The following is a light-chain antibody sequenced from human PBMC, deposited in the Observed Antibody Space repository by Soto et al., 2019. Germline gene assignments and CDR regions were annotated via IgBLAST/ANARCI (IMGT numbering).Light chain of an antibody. Sequence: EIVLTQSPGTLSLSPGERATLSCRASQSVSSSYLAWYQQKPGQAPRLLIYGASSMATGIPDRFSGSGSGTDFALTISRLEPEDVAVYYCQQYGISPYTFGQGTKLEIK. CDR2: GAS. J-gene: IGKJ2*01. CDR3: QQYGISPYT. CDR1: QSVSSSY. V-gene: IGKV3-20*01.